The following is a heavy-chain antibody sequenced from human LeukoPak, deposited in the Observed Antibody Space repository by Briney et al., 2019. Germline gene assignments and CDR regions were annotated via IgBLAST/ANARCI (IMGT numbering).Heavy chain of an antibody. J-gene: IGHJ4*02. CDR1: GFAFSGSA. D-gene: IGHD6-19*01. V-gene: IGHV3-73*01. CDR3: TSRSPGIAVAGRDY. Sequence: GGSLKLSCAASGFAFSGSAMHWVRQASGKGLEWVGRIRSKANSYATAYAASVKGRFTISRDDSKNTAYLQMNSLKTEDTAVYYCTSRSPGIAVAGRDYWGQGTLVTVSS. CDR2: IRSKANSYAT.